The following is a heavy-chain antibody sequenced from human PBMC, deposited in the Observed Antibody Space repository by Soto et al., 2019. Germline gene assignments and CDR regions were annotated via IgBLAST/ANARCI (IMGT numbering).Heavy chain of an antibody. J-gene: IGHJ6*02. CDR3: AATEYSYYYYTMDV. CDR2: IYTSGST. Sequence: QVQLQESGPGLVKPSETLSLICTVSGGSIRNYYWSWIRQPAGKGLEWIGRIYTSGSTNYNPSLQSRVTMSVDTSKRQFSLKLTSATAADTAVYYCAATEYSYYYYTMDVWGQGATVTVSS. V-gene: IGHV4-4*07. D-gene: IGHD3-10*01. CDR1: GGSIRNYY.